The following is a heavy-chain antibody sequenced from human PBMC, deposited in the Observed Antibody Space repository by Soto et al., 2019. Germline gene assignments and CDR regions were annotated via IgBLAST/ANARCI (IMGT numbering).Heavy chain of an antibody. D-gene: IGHD3-9*01. V-gene: IGHV1-69*13. CDR1: GGTFSSYA. CDR2: IIPIFGTA. CDR3: ARTYTYYDILTGYYDPHADYYGMDV. Sequence: SVKVSCKASGGTFSSYAISWVRQAPGQGLEWMGGIIPIFGTANYAQKFQGRVTITADESTSTAYMELSSLRSEDTAVYYCARTYTYYDILTGYYDPHADYYGMDVWGQGTTVTVSS. J-gene: IGHJ6*02.